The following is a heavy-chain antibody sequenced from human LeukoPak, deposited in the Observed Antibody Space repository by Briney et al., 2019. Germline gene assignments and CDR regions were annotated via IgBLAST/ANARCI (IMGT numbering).Heavy chain of an antibody. CDR1: GFTFSSYA. J-gene: IGHJ4*02. Sequence: GGFLRLSCAASGFTFSSYAMHWVRQAPGKGLEWVAVISYDGSNKYYADSVKGRFTISRDNSKNTLYLQMNSLRAEDTAVYYCARGNNHYYHSNRLLSGVVDYWGQGTLVTVSS. CDR2: ISYDGSNK. D-gene: IGHD3-22*01. V-gene: IGHV3-30-3*01. CDR3: ARGNNHYYHSNRLLSGVVDY.